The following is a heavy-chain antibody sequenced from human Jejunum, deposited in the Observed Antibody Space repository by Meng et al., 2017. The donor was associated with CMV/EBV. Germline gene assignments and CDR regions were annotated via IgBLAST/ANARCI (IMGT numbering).Heavy chain of an antibody. CDR3: GRFWSGYLPDY. J-gene: IGHJ4*02. D-gene: IGHD3-3*01. Sequence: CVAAGCPFSDYDMSWVRLAPGKGLEWVSSISSSGDDAYYAESVKGRFTITRNNSRNTLYVQMNSLRVEDTAVYYCGRFWSGYLPDYWGQGTLVTVSS. CDR1: GCPFSDYD. V-gene: IGHV3-23*01. CDR2: ISSSGDDA.